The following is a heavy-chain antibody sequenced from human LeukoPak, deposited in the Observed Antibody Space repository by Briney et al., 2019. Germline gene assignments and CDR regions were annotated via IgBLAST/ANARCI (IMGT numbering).Heavy chain of an antibody. CDR2: IYYSGST. D-gene: IGHD3-22*01. CDR3: ARGTEYYYDSSGYYFDY. CDR1: GGSISSGGYY. J-gene: IGHJ4*02. Sequence: SETLSLTCTVSGGSISSGGYYWSWIRQHPGKGLEWIGYIYYSGSTYYNPSLKSRVTISVDTSKNQFSRKLSSVTAADTAVYYCARGTEYYYDSSGYYFDYWGQGTLATVSS. V-gene: IGHV4-31*03.